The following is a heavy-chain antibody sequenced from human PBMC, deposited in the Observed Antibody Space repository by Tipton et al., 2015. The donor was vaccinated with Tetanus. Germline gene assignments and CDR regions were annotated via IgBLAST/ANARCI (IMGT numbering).Heavy chain of an antibody. CDR1: GGSLRSGDHY. Sequence: TLSLTCTVSGGSLRSGDHYWSWIRQPPGKGLEWLAYISSSGSTNSNYSLKSRTTMSRDTSKNQFSLKLNSVTVADTAVYFCARVLRYSTRGGWDDAFDIWGQGTMVTVSS. CDR3: ARVLRYSTRGGWDDAFDI. D-gene: IGHD2-8*02. J-gene: IGHJ3*02. V-gene: IGHV4-61*08. CDR2: ISSSGST.